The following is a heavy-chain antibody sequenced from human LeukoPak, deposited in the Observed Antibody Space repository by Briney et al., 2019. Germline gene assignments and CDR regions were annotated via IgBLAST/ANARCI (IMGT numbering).Heavy chain of an antibody. CDR3: AKDRVTMVRGVIGFRYYYGMDV. Sequence: GGSLRLSCAASGFTFSSYSMNRVRQAPGKGLEWVSVISYNGSNKYYIDSVKGRFTISRDNSKNTLYLQMNSLRAEDTAVYYCAKDRVTMVRGVIGFRYYYGMDVWGKGTTVTVSS. V-gene: IGHV3-30*18. CDR1: GFTFSSYS. CDR2: ISYNGSNK. D-gene: IGHD3-10*01. J-gene: IGHJ6*04.